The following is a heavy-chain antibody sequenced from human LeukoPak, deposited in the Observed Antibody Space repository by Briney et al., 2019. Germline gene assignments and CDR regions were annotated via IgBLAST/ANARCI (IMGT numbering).Heavy chain of an antibody. CDR3: GKGDSSGYYPLFDY. CDR2: ISYDGSNK. Sequence: GGSLRLSCAASGFNFSSYGMHWVRQAPGKGLEWVAVISYDGSNKYYADSVKGRFTISRDNSKNTLYLQMNSLRAEDTAVYYCGKGDSSGYYPLFDYWGQGTLVTVSS. D-gene: IGHD3-22*01. J-gene: IGHJ4*02. V-gene: IGHV3-30*18. CDR1: GFNFSSYG.